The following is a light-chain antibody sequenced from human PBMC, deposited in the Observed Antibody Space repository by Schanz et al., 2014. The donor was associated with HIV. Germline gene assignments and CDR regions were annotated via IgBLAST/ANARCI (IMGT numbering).Light chain of an antibody. V-gene: IGKV3-20*01. CDR3: QQYGGSPNT. CDR1: QSVSSSY. CDR2: GAS. J-gene: IGKJ2*01. Sequence: ELVMTQSPATLSVSPGERATLSCRASQSVSSSYLAWYQQKPGQAPRLLIYGASTRATGIPDRFSGIGSGTDFTLTISRLEPEDVAVYYCQQYGGSPNTFGQGTKLEIK.